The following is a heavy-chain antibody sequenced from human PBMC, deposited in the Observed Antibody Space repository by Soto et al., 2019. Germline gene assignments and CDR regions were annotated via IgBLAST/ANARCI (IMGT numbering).Heavy chain of an antibody. CDR3: AKDRDPDGIWTFDS. D-gene: IGHD3-9*01. CDR1: GFTFRTFT. V-gene: IGHV3-23*01. J-gene: IGHJ5*01. Sequence: GESLKISCAASGFTFRTFTMNWVRQAPGKGLEWVSGIIGGDGDKFYSDSVKGRFTISRDNSKDMLFLQMSSLRVDDTAVYYCAKDRDPDGIWTFDSWGQGTLVTVSS. CDR2: IIGGDGDK.